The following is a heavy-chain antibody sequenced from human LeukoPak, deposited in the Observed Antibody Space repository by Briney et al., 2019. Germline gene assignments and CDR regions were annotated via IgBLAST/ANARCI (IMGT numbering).Heavy chain of an antibody. D-gene: IGHD3-10*01. J-gene: IGHJ5*02. CDR3: ARFQRVEGSDP. Sequence: GESLKISCKASGYSFTSYWIGWVRQMPGKGLEWMGIIYPGDSDTRYSPSFQGQVTISADKSISTAYLQWSSLKASDTATYYCARFQRVEGSDPWGQGTLVTVSS. V-gene: IGHV5-51*01. CDR2: IYPGDSDT. CDR1: GYSFTSYW.